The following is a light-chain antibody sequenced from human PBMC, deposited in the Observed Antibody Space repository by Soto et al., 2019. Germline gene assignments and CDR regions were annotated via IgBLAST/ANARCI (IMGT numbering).Light chain of an antibody. CDR3: ISYTDRQSYL. CDR1: SSDIGSYNH. J-gene: IGLJ1*01. V-gene: IGLV2-14*03. CDR2: AVS. Sequence: QSALTQPASVSGSPGQSITISCSGTSSDIGSYNHVAWYQQFPGKSPKLMIYAVSDWPPGVSDRFSGSKSGITASLTIFGLQTEDEADYYCISYTDRQSYLFGTGTKVTVL.